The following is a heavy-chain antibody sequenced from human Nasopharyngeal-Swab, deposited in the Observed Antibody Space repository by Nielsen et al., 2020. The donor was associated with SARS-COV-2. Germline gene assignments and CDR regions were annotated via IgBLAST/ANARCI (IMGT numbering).Heavy chain of an antibody. CDR2: INRNERT. CDR1: GGSFNGFY. Sequence: SETLSLTCSVSGGSFNGFYWNWIRQPTGKGLEWIGEINRNERTNYNPSLKRRVTMAVDTSTNQVSLKLNSLTATDPAVYYCARAGRVGDAYTGLDVWGQGTTVTVSS. CDR3: ARAGRVGDAYTGLDV. D-gene: IGHD5-24*01. V-gene: IGHV4-34*01. J-gene: IGHJ6*02.